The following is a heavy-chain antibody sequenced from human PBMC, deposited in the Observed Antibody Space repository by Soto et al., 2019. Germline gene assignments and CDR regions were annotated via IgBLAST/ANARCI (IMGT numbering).Heavy chain of an antibody. V-gene: IGHV3-11*01. CDR3: AREVRGFCTVPSCYGFDY. CDR1: GFTFSHYY. Sequence: QVQLVESGGGLVKPGGSLRLSCAASGFTFSHYYMTWIRQAPGKGLEWVSYISGSGSNIYYADSVRGRFTISRDNAKNSLSLQMNSLRAEDTAVYFCAREVRGFCTVPSCYGFDYWGQGALVTVSS. D-gene: IGHD2-15*01. CDR2: ISGSGSNI. J-gene: IGHJ4*02.